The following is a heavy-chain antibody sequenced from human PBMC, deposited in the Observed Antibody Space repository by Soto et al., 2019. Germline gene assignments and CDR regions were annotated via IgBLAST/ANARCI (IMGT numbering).Heavy chain of an antibody. CDR3: ASGSSSYNGAFHV. V-gene: IGHV4-39*01. J-gene: IGHJ3*01. CDR2: VYLSGAT. D-gene: IGHD6-6*01. Sequence: HLQLRESGPGLVKPSETLSPTCNVSGGSITEFSNSWVWVRQPPGKGLEWIATVYLSGATYYNPSLKSRITTSVEASTNQFSLRLASVTAADTAVFFCASGSSSYNGAFHVWGQGTLVTVSS. CDR1: GGSITEFSNS.